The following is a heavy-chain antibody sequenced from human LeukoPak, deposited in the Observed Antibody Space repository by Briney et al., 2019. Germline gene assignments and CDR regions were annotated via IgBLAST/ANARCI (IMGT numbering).Heavy chain of an antibody. CDR1: GGSISSSSYY. J-gene: IGHJ3*02. D-gene: IGHD3-22*01. CDR2: IYYSGST. Sequence: SETLSLTCTVSGGSISSSSYYWGWIRQPPGKGLEWIGSIYYSGSTYYNPSLKSRVTISVDTSKNQFSLKLSSVTAADTAVYYCARRGDSRGYYKTWGAFDIWGQGTMVTVSS. CDR3: ARRGDSRGYYKTWGAFDI. V-gene: IGHV4-39*01.